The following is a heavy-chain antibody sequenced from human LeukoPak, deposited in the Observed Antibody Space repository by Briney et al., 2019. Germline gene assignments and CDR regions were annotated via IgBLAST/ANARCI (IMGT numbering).Heavy chain of an antibody. CDR2: IYYSGST. CDR1: GGSISSSSYY. CDR3: ARRRDYSNWFDP. V-gene: IGHV4-39*01. J-gene: IGHJ5*02. Sequence: SETLSLTCTVSGGSISSSSYYWGWIRQPPGKGLELIGCIYYSGSTYYNPSLKSRVTISVDTSKNQFSLKLSSVTAADTAVYYCARRRDYSNWFDPWGQGTLVTVSS. D-gene: IGHD4-11*01.